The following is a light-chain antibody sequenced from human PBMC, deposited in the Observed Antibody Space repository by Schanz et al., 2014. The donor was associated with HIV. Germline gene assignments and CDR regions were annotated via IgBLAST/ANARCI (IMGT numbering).Light chain of an antibody. CDR1: SGQNSFA. J-gene: IGLJ3*02. CDR2: VNSDGSH. CDR3: QTWGTGLQV. V-gene: IGLV4-69*01. Sequence: QPVLTQSPSASASLGASVKLTCTLTSGQNSFAIAWHQQQPEKGPRYLMKVNSDGSHTKGDGIPDRFSGSSSGAERYLTISSLQSEDEADYYCQTWGTGLQVFGGGTKVTVL.